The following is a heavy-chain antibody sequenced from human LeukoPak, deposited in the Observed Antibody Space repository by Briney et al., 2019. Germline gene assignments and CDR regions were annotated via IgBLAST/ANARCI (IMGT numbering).Heavy chain of an antibody. CDR1: GFTFGDYA. V-gene: IGHV3-23*01. J-gene: IGHJ4*02. CDR2: ISGSGDST. Sequence: GGSLRLSCTASGFTFGDYAMSWFRQAPGRGLEWVSAISGSGDSTYYADSVKGRFTISRDNSKNTLYLQMNSLRAEDTALYYCAKENPHNDYWGQGTLVTVSS. CDR3: AKENPHNDY.